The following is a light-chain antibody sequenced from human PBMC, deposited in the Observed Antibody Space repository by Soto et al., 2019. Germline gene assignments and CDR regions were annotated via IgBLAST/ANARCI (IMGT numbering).Light chain of an antibody. CDR2: EVS. CDR1: SSDVGGYNY. CDR3: SSHADSYNWV. Sequence: QSALTQPASVSGSPGQSITISCTGTSSDVGGYNYVSWYQQHPGKAPKLMIYEVSNRPSGVSNRFSGSKSGNTASLTISGLQAEDEADYYCSSHADSYNWVFGGGTKLPS. V-gene: IGLV2-14*01. J-gene: IGLJ3*02.